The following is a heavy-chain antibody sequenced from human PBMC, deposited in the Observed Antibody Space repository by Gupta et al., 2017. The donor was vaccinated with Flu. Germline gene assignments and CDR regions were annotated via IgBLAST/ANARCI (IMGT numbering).Heavy chain of an antibody. CDR2: INHSGST. Sequence: QVQLQQWGAGLLKPSETLSLTCAVYGGSFSGYYWSWIRQPPGKGLEWIGEINHSGSTNYNPSLKSRVTISVDTSKNQFSLKLSSVTAADTAVYYCARGGLWFGELLPHQKRGFDPWGQGTLVTVSS. V-gene: IGHV4-34*01. CDR3: ARGGLWFGELLPHQKRGFDP. CDR1: GGSFSGYY. J-gene: IGHJ5*02. D-gene: IGHD3-10*01.